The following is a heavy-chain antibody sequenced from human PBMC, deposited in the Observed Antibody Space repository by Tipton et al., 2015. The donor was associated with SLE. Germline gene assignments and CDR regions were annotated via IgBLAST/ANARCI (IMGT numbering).Heavy chain of an antibody. CDR3: AKGWCSSTSNAFDI. D-gene: IGHD2-2*01. Sequence: SLRLSCAASGFTFSSYWMHWVRQAPGKGLVWVSRINSDGSSTSYADSVKGRFTISRDNSKNTLFLEMNSLRAEDTAVYYCAKGWCSSTSNAFDIWGQGTMVTVSS. CDR2: INSDGSST. CDR1: GFTFSSYW. J-gene: IGHJ3*02. V-gene: IGHV3-74*01.